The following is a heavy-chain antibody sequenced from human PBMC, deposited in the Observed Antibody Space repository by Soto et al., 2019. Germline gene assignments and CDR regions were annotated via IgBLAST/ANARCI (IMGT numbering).Heavy chain of an antibody. Sequence: QVQLVQSGAEVKKPGSSVKVSCKASGGTFSSYGISWVRQAPGQGLEWMGGIIPNIGTANYAQKFQGRVTITADESTSTAYMELSSLRSEDTAVYYCARPTYYDFWSGYQTGYYYYGMDVWGQGTTVTVSS. CDR1: GGTFSSYG. CDR2: IIPNIGTA. CDR3: ARPTYYDFWSGYQTGYYYYGMDV. D-gene: IGHD3-3*01. J-gene: IGHJ6*02. V-gene: IGHV1-69*12.